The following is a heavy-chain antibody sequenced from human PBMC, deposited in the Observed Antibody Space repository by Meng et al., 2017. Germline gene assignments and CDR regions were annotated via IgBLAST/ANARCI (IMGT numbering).Heavy chain of an antibody. V-gene: IGHV1-3*01. CDR1: GYTFTSYA. CDR3: AKDQESKYYDSSGYFLAFDI. J-gene: IGHJ3*02. D-gene: IGHD3-22*01. CDR2: INAGNSNT. Sequence: ASVKVSCQASGYTFTSYAMPWVRQAPGQRLAWMGWINAGNSNTKYSQKFQGRVTITRDTSASKAYMELSSLRSEDTAVYYCAKDQESKYYDSSGYFLAFDIWGQGAKVTVSS.